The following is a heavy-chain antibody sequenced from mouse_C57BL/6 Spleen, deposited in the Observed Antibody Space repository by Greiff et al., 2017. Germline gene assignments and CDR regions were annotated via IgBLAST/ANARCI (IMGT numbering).Heavy chain of an antibody. D-gene: IGHD1-1*01. CDR2: IDPSDSYT. CDR3: ARDGRGEDYCDY. Sequence: VQLQQPGAELVRPGTSVKLSCKASGYTFTSYWMHWVKQRPGQGLEWIGVIDPSDSYTNYNQKFKGKATLTVDTSSSTAYMQLSSLTSEDSAVYYCARDGRGEDYCDYWGQGTTLTVSS. V-gene: IGHV1-59*01. J-gene: IGHJ2*01. CDR1: GYTFTSYW.